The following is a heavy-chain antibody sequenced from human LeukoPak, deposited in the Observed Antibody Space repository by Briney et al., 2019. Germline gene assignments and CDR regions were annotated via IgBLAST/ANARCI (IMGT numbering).Heavy chain of an antibody. CDR3: ARGSSGWGIGFFDY. Sequence: PSETLSLTCTVSGGSISSSSYYWGWIRQPPGKGLEWIGSIYYSGSTYYNPSLKSRVTISVDTSKNQFSLKLSSVTAADTAVYYCARGSSGWGIGFFDYWGQGTLVTVSS. D-gene: IGHD6-19*01. CDR1: GGSISSSSYY. CDR2: IYYSGST. J-gene: IGHJ4*02. V-gene: IGHV4-39*07.